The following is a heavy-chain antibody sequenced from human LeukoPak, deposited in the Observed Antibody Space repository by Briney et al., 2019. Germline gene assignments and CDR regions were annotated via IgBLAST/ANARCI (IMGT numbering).Heavy chain of an antibody. D-gene: IGHD2-2*01. Sequence: KAGGSLRLSCAASGFTFSSYSMNWVRQAPGKGLEWVSSISSSSSYIYYADSVKGRFTISRDNAKNSLYLQMNSLRAEDTAVYYCARDRKVVVPAEARRYYYNMDVWGKGTTVTVSS. CDR3: ARDRKVVVPAEARRYYYNMDV. J-gene: IGHJ6*03. CDR1: GFTFSSYS. CDR2: ISSSSSYI. V-gene: IGHV3-21*01.